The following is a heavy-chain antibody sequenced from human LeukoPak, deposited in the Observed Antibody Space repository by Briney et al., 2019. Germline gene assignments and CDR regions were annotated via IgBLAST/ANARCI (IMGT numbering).Heavy chain of an antibody. V-gene: IGHV3-74*01. CDR2: ITTDGSGS. J-gene: IGHJ4*02. D-gene: IGHD2-2*01. CDR1: GFTFSRYW. CDR3: ARSSGSPAATFDY. Sequence: GGSLRLSCVASGFTFSRYWMHWVRQAPGKGLVWVSRITTDGSGSVYADSVRGRFTISRDNAKNTLYLQMNNLRAEDTAVYYCARSSGSPAATFDYWGQGTLVTVPS.